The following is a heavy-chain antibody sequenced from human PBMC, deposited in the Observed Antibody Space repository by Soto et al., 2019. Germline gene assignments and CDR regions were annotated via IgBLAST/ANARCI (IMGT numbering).Heavy chain of an antibody. CDR3: AKGSWVHHGSEGGNWLDP. Sequence: EVQFLESGGGLVQPVGSLRLSCAASGVTVSNYAMNWVRQAPGKGLEWVSGISHSGSSTYYADSVKGRFTISRDNSKNTLFLQMNSLTAEDTAVYYCAKGSWVHHGSEGGNWLDPWGQGTLVTVSS. CDR1: GVTVSNYA. V-gene: IGHV3-23*01. D-gene: IGHD3-10*01. CDR2: ISHSGSST. J-gene: IGHJ5*02.